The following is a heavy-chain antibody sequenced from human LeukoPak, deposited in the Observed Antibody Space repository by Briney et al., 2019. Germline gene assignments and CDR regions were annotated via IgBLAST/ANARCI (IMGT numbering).Heavy chain of an antibody. V-gene: IGHV3-30-3*01. CDR3: ARDRTWVDQIMVVTAIFDY. J-gene: IGHJ4*02. CDR2: ISYDGSNK. D-gene: IGHD2-21*02. Sequence: GGSLRLSCAASGFTFSSYAMHWVGQAPGKGLEWVAVISYDGSNKYYADSVKGRFTISRDNSKNTLYLQMNSLRAEDTAVYYCARDRTWVDQIMVVTAIFDYWGQGTLVTVSS. CDR1: GFTFSSYA.